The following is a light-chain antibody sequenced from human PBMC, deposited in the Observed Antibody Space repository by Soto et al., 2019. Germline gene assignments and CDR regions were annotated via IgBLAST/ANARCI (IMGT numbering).Light chain of an antibody. CDR1: QSVSSSY. V-gene: IGKV3D-7*01. CDR3: QQDYNLPPFT. J-gene: IGKJ3*01. CDR2: GAS. Sequence: PGERVTLSCRASQSVSSSYLTWYQQKPGQAPRLLIYGASTRATSIPARFSGSGSGTDFTLTISSLQPEDFAVYYCQQDYNLPPFTFGPGTNVDIK.